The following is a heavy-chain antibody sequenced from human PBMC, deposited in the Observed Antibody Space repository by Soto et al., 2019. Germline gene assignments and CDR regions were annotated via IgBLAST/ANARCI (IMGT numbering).Heavy chain of an antibody. CDR1: GFTFNNHA. V-gene: IGHV3-23*01. D-gene: IGHD2-2*02. CDR3: AKLLYTYYYYGMDV. Sequence: GGSLWISCAASGFTFNNHAMKWVRQAPGKGLEWVSAISGSGGSTYYADSVKGRFTISRDNSKNTLYLQMYSLRAEDTAVYYCAKLLYTYYYYGMDVWGQGTTVNVSS. CDR2: ISGSGGST. J-gene: IGHJ6*02.